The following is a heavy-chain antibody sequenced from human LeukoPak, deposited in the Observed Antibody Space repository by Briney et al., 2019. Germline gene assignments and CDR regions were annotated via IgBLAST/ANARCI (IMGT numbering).Heavy chain of an antibody. CDR3: TTDPDYYYYGMDV. V-gene: IGHV4-34*01. CDR2: INHSGST. CDR1: GGSFSSYY. D-gene: IGHD4-17*01. J-gene: IGHJ6*02. Sequence: SETLSLTCAVYGGSFSSYYWTWIRQSPGKGLEWIGEINHSGSTNYNPSLKSRVTISVDTSQNQFSLKLSSVTAADTAVYYCTTDPDYYYYGMDVWGQGTTVTVSS.